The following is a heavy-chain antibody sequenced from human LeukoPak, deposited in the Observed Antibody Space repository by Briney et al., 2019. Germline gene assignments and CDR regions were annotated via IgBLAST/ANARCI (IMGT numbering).Heavy chain of an antibody. CDR2: IKQGGREE. CDR1: EFIFSDYW. Sequence: VGSLRLSCAASEFIFSDYWMSWVRQAPGKGLEWVANIKQGGREEKYVGSVKGRFAISRDDAKSTLYLQMDSLSGDDTAVYYCARDNGGWFDSWGQGTLVTVSS. V-gene: IGHV3-7*03. J-gene: IGHJ5*01. CDR3: ARDNGGWFDS. D-gene: IGHD3-10*01.